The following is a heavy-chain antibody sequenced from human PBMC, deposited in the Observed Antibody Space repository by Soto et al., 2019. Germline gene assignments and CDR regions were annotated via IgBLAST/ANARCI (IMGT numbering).Heavy chain of an antibody. Sequence: GGSLRLSCAASGFTFSSYAMHWVRQAPGKGLEWVAVISYDGSNKYYADSVKGRFTISRDNSKNTLYLQMNSLRAEDTAVYYCARWEGRYYNLNVDAFDIWGQGTMVTVSS. D-gene: IGHD3-10*01. V-gene: IGHV3-30-3*01. CDR2: ISYDGSNK. CDR3: ARWEGRYYNLNVDAFDI. J-gene: IGHJ3*02. CDR1: GFTFSSYA.